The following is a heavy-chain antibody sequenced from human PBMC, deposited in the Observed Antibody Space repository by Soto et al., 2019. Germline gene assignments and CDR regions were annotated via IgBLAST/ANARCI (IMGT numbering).Heavy chain of an antibody. Sequence: ASVKVSCRASGYTFTRYYIHWVRQAPGQGLEWMGIINPRGGSTTYAQKFQGRVTLTSDTSTSTAYMELSRLRSEDTAVYFCARDSIVARYYFDYWGQGTPVTVSS. D-gene: IGHD6-6*01. CDR3: ARDSIVARYYFDY. CDR2: INPRGGST. J-gene: IGHJ4*02. CDR1: GYTFTRYY. V-gene: IGHV1-46*01.